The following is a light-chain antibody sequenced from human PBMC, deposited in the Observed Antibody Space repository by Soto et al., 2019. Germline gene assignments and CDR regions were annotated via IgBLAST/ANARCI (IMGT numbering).Light chain of an antibody. CDR3: QQSCSIPLT. V-gene: IGKV1-39*01. CDR1: HSIYGS. Sequence: DIQLTQSPSSLSASVGDLVTITFRASHSIYGSLHWYQHKPGQAPTVLIYAASSLQNGVPARFGGSGSGTDFTLTIRNLQPEDCAIYYCQQSCSIPLTFGGGTKVDIK. CDR2: AAS. J-gene: IGKJ4*01.